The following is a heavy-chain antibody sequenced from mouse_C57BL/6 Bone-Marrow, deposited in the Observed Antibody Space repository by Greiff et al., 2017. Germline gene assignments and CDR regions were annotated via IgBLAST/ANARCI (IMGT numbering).Heavy chain of an antibody. D-gene: IGHD2-3*01. Sequence: QVQLKESGPGLVQPSQSLSITCTVSGFSLTSYGVHWVRQSPGKGLEWLGVIWSGGSTDYNAAFISRLSISKDNSKSQVFFKMNSLQADDTAIYYCARKAVYDGYWPFAYWGQGTLVTVSA. J-gene: IGHJ3*01. V-gene: IGHV2-2*01. CDR2: IWSGGST. CDR1: GFSLTSYG. CDR3: ARKAVYDGYWPFAY.